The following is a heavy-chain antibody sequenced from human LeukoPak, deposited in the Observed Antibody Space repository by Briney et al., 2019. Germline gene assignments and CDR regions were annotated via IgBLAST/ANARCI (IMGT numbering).Heavy chain of an antibody. D-gene: IGHD2-15*01. Sequence: SETLSLTCTLSGGSISSGSFYLNWIRQPAGKGLEWIGRIYTSGTTTYNYSLKSRVTISIDTSKNQFSLKLRSVTAADTAVYYCALTKVVAATYDAFDIWGQGTMVTVSS. V-gene: IGHV4-61*02. CDR2: IYTSGTT. CDR1: GGSISSGSFY. J-gene: IGHJ3*02. CDR3: ALTKVVAATYDAFDI.